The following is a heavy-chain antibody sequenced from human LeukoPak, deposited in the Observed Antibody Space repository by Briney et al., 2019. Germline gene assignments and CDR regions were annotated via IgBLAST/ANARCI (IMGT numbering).Heavy chain of an antibody. CDR3: ARAALTGDIYYYYYMDV. CDR1: GYTFTGYY. CDR2: INPNSGGT. V-gene: IGHV1-2*02. Sequence: ASVKVSCKASGYTFTGYYMHWVRQAPGQGLEWMGWINPNSGGTNYAQKFQGSVTMTRDTSTSTAYMELSRLTTDDTAVYYCARAALTGDIYYYYYMDVWGKGTTVTVSS. J-gene: IGHJ6*03. D-gene: IGHD7-27*01.